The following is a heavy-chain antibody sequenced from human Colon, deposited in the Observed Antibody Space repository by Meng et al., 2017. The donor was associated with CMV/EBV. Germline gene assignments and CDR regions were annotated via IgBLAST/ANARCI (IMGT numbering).Heavy chain of an antibody. CDR2: INTLENSI. CDR3: ARTPGSSPAGGDGMDV. V-gene: IGHV3-48*03. D-gene: IGHD6-13*01. J-gene: IGHJ6*02. CDR1: GYNFATFW. Sequence: GGSLRLSCQGSGYNFATFWIGWVRQAPGKGLEWVAYINTLENSIFYADSVKGRFTISRDNAKNSLHLQMNSLRVEDSAIYYCARTPGSSPAGGDGMDVWGQGTTVTVSS.